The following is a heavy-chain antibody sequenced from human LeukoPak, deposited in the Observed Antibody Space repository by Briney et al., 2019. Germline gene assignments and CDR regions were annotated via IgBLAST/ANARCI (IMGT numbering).Heavy chain of an antibody. V-gene: IGHV3-30*02. Sequence: GGSLGLSCAASGFTFSTSDMQWVRQAPGKGLEWVAFIRYDGSNKYYTASVKGRFTISRDNSKNTLYLQMNTLRAEDAAVYYCAKPEGGYAFNYWGQGTLVTVSS. D-gene: IGHD2-8*01. J-gene: IGHJ4*02. CDR3: AKPEGGYAFNY. CDR2: IRYDGSNK. CDR1: GFTFSTSD.